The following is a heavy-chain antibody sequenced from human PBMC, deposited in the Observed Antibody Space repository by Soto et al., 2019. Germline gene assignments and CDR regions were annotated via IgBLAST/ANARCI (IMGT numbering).Heavy chain of an antibody. CDR3: ATDLPGAAYPIDY. Sequence: EVQLVESGGGLVEPGGSLRLSCAASGFTFSNAWMTWVRQAPGKELEWVGRIKSKRDGGTTDYAAPVRGRFIISRDDSKNTLYLQMTSLKTEETAVYYCATDLPGAAYPIDYWGQGALVTVSS. V-gene: IGHV3-15*01. D-gene: IGHD2-2*02. CDR1: GFTFSNAW. J-gene: IGHJ4*02. CDR2: IKSKRDGGTT.